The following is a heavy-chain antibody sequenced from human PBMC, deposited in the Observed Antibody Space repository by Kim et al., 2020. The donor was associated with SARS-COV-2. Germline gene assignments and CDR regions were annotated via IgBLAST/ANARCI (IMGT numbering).Heavy chain of an antibody. Sequence: SVKGRFTISRDNSKNTLYLQMNSLRAEDTAVYYCAKDHYGSGSYSLGWDYWGQGTLVTVSS. V-gene: IGHV3-23*01. CDR3: AKDHYGSGSYSLGWDY. D-gene: IGHD3-10*01. J-gene: IGHJ4*02.